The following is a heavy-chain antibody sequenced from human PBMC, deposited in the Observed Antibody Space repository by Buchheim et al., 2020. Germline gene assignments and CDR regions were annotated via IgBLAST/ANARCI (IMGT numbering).Heavy chain of an antibody. V-gene: IGHV3-48*01. J-gene: IGHJ6*02. CDR1: GFTFSSYS. CDR3: AIRLWVVQLEPKLVIDYYYGMDV. Sequence: EVQLVESGGGLVQPGGSLRLSCAASGFTFSSYSMNWVRQAPGKGLEWVSYISSSSSTIYYADSVKGRFTISRDNAKNSLYLQMNSLRAEDTAVYYCAIRLWVVQLEPKLVIDYYYGMDVWGQGTT. D-gene: IGHD1-1*01. CDR2: ISSSSSTI.